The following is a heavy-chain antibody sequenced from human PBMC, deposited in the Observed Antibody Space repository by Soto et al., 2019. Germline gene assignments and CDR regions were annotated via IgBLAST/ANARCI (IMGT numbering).Heavy chain of an antibody. D-gene: IGHD1-26*01. CDR3: ARDRCGSYSLGALDL. J-gene: IGHJ3*01. V-gene: IGHV1-69*01. CDR1: GGTFSSSA. CDR2: IIPIFGTA. Sequence: QVQLVQSGAEVKKPGSSVKVSCKASGGTFSSSAISWVRQAPGLGLEWLGGIIPIFGTANYAQTFQGRVTITADESTRTAYMELSSLRSEDTAVYYCARDRCGSYSLGALDLFCQGTMVTVSS.